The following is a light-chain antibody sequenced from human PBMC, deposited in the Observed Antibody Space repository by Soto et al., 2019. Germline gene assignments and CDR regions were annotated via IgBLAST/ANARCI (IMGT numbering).Light chain of an antibody. V-gene: IGKV1-33*01. CDR3: QQYDILPIT. J-gene: IGKJ5*01. CDR2: DAS. Sequence: IQMTPSPSSQFASVADRVTTTCQATQDINIYLNWYQQKPGKAPNLLIYDASNLEIGVPSRFSGSGSGTHFTFTISSLQTEDIGIYYCQQYDILPITFGQGTRLEIK. CDR1: QDINIY.